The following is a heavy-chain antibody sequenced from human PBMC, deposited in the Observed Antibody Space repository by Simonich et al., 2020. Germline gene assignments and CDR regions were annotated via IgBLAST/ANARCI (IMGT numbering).Heavy chain of an antibody. Sequence: EVQLVQSGAEVKKPGESLKISCKGSGYSFTTHWIACGSQMTGKGLEWMGIIYPGDSDTIYSPSIQGQVTISADKSISTAYLQWSSLKASDTAMYYCARQLNDFDIWGQGTMVTVSS. CDR3: ARQLNDFDI. J-gene: IGHJ3*02. V-gene: IGHV5-51*01. CDR2: IYPGDSDT. CDR1: GYSFTTHW. D-gene: IGHD1-1*01.